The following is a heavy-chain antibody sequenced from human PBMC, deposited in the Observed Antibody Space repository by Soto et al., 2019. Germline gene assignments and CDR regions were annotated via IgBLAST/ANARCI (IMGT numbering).Heavy chain of an antibody. V-gene: IGHV3-30*18. Sequence: QVQLVESGGGVVQLGRSLRLSCAASGFTFSSYGMHWVRQAPGKGLEWVAVISYDGINKYYTDSVKGRFTISRDNSKNTLFLQMNSLRADDTAVYYCAKDLRTPGPFYYDSSGYLPRDSWGQGTLVTVSS. J-gene: IGHJ4*02. CDR2: ISYDGINK. CDR3: AKDLRTPGPFYYDSSGYLPRDS. D-gene: IGHD3-22*01. CDR1: GFTFSSYG.